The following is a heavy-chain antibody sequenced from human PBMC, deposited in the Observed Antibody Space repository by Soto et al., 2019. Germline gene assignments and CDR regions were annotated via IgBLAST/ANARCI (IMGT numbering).Heavy chain of an antibody. CDR3: ARQRYDILTGYYNYGMDV. D-gene: IGHD3-9*01. CDR2: IYYTGST. Sequence: WTWIRQPPGKGLEWIGYIYYTGSTNYNPSLKSRVTISIDTSNNQFSLKLSSVTAADTAVYYCARQRYDILTGYYNYGMDVWGQGTTVTVSS. J-gene: IGHJ6*02. V-gene: IGHV4-59*08.